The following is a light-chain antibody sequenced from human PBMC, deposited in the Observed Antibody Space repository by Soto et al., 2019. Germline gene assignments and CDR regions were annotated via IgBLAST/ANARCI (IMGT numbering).Light chain of an antibody. CDR1: QSISSY. J-gene: IGKJ5*01. CDR2: AAS. V-gene: IGKV1-39*01. CDR3: QQSYSTPHT. Sequence: DIQMTQSASSLPAPVGDRVTITCRASQSISSYLNWYQQKPGKAPKLLIYAASSLQSGVPSRFSGSGSGTDFTLTISSLQPEDFATYYCQQSYSTPHTFGQGTRLEI.